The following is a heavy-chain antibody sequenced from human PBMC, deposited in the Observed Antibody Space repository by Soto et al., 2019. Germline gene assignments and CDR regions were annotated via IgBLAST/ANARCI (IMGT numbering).Heavy chain of an antibody. CDR3: ATGPPYSGYDFGGTFDY. J-gene: IGHJ4*02. CDR2: FDPEDGET. D-gene: IGHD5-12*01. V-gene: IGHV1-24*01. CDR1: GYTLTELS. Sequence: ASVKVSCKVSGYTLTELSMHWVRQAPGKGLEWMGGFDPEDGETIYAQKFQGRVTMTEDTSTDTAYVELSSLRSEDTAVYYCATGPPYSGYDFGGTFDYWGQGTLVTVSS.